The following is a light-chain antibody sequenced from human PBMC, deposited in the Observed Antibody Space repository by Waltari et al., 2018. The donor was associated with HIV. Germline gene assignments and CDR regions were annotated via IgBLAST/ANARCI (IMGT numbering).Light chain of an antibody. CDR1: SSNVGSYT. CDR2: SYN. V-gene: IGLV1-44*01. J-gene: IGLJ1*01. CDR3: AAWDDRLDHYV. Sequence: QSVLTQPPSASGTPGQRVIISCSGSSSNVGSYTVNWYQQLPGTAPKLLIYSYNQRPSGVPDRFSGAKAGTSASLAINGLQSEDEADYYCAAWDDRLDHYVFGTGTKVTVL.